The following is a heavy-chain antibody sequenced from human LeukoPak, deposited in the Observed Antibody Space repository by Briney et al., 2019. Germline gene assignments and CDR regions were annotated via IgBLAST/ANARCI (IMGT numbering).Heavy chain of an antibody. Sequence: GGSLRHSCAASRFTFSSYAMSWVRQAPGRGLEWVATIGGTGDRTYYADSVRGRFTISRDNSMDTLFLQMNSLKRGDTAVYYCAKDPVVYHGGSGWHYFDYWGQGTLVTVSS. CDR3: AKDPVVYHGGSGWHYFDY. J-gene: IGHJ4*02. CDR2: IGGTGDRT. CDR1: RFTFSSYA. D-gene: IGHD6-19*01. V-gene: IGHV3-23*01.